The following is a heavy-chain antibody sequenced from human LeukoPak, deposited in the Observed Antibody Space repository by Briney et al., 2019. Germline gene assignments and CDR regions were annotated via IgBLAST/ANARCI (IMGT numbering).Heavy chain of an antibody. CDR2: INQDGSGR. D-gene: IGHD2-15*01. CDR1: GFIFSSYW. V-gene: IGHV3-7*01. J-gene: IGHJ4*02. CDR3: ARDSVVAAPPLDY. Sequence: GGSLRLSCAASGFIFSSYWMTWVRQAPGKGLEWVANINQDGSGRYYVDSVKGRFTISRDNAKNSLYLQMNSLRAEDTAVYYCARDSVVAAPPLDYWGQGTLVTVSS.